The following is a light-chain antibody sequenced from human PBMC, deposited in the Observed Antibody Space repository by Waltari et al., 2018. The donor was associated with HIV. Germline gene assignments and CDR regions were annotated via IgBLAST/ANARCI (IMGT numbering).Light chain of an antibody. CDR2: DVS. J-gene: IGLJ3*02. CDR1: SSAVGGYNY. V-gene: IGLV2-11*01. CDR3: CSYAGSYTWV. Sequence: QSALTQPRSVSGSPGPSVTISCTGTSSAVGGYNYVSWYQQHPGKAPKLMIYDVSKRTAGVPGRFCGAKCGNTASRTISGLQAEDEAEYYCCSYAGSYTWVFGGGTKRTVL.